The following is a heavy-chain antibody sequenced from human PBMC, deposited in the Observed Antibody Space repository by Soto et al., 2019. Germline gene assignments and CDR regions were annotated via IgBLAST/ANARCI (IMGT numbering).Heavy chain of an antibody. Sequence: LSLTCTVSGGSISSYYWSWIRQPAGKGLEWIGRIYTSGSTNYNPSLKSRVTMSVDTSKNQFSLKLSSVTAADTAVYYCARDPYYDFWSGYPPGMDVWGQGTTVTVSS. V-gene: IGHV4-4*07. CDR2: IYTSGST. D-gene: IGHD3-3*01. J-gene: IGHJ6*02. CDR1: GGSISSYY. CDR3: ARDPYYDFWSGYPPGMDV.